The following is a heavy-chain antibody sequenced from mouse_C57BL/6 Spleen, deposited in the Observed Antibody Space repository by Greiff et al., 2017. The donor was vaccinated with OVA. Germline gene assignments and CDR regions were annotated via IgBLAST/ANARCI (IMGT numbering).Heavy chain of an antibody. CDR1: GYTFTSYG. V-gene: IGHV1-81*01. CDR2: IYPRSGNT. Sequence: QVQLQQSGAELARPGASVKLSCKASGYTFTSYGISWVKQRTGQGLEWIGEIYPRSGNTYYNEKFKGKATLTADKSSSTAYMELRSLTSEDSAVYFCARGGPYGSSYGYFDVWGTGTTVTVSS. CDR3: ARGGPYGSSYGYFDV. D-gene: IGHD1-1*01. J-gene: IGHJ1*03.